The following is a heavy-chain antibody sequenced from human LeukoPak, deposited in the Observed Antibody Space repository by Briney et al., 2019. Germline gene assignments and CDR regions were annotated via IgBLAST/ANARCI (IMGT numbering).Heavy chain of an antibody. J-gene: IGHJ4*02. CDR3: ARDGSNLLDY. CDR1: GGSFSSYY. Sequence: SETLSLTCAVYGGSFSSYYWSWIRQPPGKGLEWIGEINHSGSTNYNPSLKSRVTISVDMSKNQFSLKLSSVTAADTAVYYCARDGSNLLDYWGQGTLVTVSS. V-gene: IGHV4-34*01. D-gene: IGHD3-16*02. CDR2: INHSGST.